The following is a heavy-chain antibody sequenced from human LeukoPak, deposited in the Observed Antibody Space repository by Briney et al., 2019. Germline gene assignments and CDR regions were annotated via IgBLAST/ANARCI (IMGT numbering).Heavy chain of an antibody. CDR3: ATSKRTYYYDSSGYYRYYYYYYMDV. CDR1: GGSFSGYY. Sequence: SETLSLTCAVYGGSFSGYYWSWIRQPPGKGLEWIGEINHSGSTNYNPSLKSRVTISVDTSKNQFSLKLSSVTAADTAVYYCATSKRTYYYDSSGYYRYYYYYYMDVWGKGTTVTVSS. D-gene: IGHD3-22*01. J-gene: IGHJ6*03. V-gene: IGHV4-34*01. CDR2: INHSGST.